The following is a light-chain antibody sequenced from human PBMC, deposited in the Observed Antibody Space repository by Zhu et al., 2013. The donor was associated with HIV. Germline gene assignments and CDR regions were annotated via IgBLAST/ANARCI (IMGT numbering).Light chain of an antibody. CDR2: GAS. J-gene: IGKJ5*01. Sequence: DIQMIQSPSSVSASVGDRVTITCRASQGVSSWLAWYQQRPGKAPKLLIFGASNLQSGVPSRFSGSGSGTEFTLTITSLQPEDGATYYCQQYDDLRITFGQGTRLDIK. CDR3: QQYDDLRIT. V-gene: IGKV1-12*01. CDR1: QGVSSW.